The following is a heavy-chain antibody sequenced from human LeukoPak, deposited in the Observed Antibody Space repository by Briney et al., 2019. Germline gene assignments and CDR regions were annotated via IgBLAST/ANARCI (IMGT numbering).Heavy chain of an antibody. J-gene: IGHJ4*02. V-gene: IGHV1-69*02. CDR2: IVPILGIA. CDR3: ARDYYDSSGYYIEGGYY. D-gene: IGHD3-22*01. CDR1: GGTFSSYT. Sequence: SVKVSCKASGGTFSSYTISWVRQAPGQGLEWMGRIVPILGIANYAQKFQGRVTITADKSTSTAYMELSSLRSEGTAVYYCARDYYDSSGYYIEGGYYWGQGTLVTVSS.